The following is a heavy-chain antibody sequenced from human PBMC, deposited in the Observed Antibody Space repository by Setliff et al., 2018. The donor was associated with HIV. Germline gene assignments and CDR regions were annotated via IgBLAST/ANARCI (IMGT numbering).Heavy chain of an antibody. CDR2: IVVASGNT. CDR1: GFTFTTSA. J-gene: IGHJ6*02. V-gene: IGHV1-58*02. D-gene: IGHD4-17*01. Sequence: SVKVSCKASGFTFTTSAMQWVRQARGQRLEWIGWIVVASGNTNYAQKFQERVTITRDMSTSTAYMELSSLRAEDTAVYYCAREHPYGDYDYYYGMDVWGQGTTVTVSS. CDR3: AREHPYGDYDYYYGMDV.